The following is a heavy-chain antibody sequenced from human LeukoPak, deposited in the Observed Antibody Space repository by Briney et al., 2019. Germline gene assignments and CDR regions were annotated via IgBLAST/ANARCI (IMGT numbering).Heavy chain of an antibody. V-gene: IGHV3-9*01. CDR1: GFTFDDYA. CDR3: AKDGYVEFLEPPPWDYYGMDV. D-gene: IGHD3-3*01. CDR2: ISWNSGSI. J-gene: IGHJ6*02. Sequence: GGSLRLSCAASGFTFDDYAMHWVRQAPGKGLEWVSGISWNSGSIGYADSVEGRFTISRDNAKNSLYLQMNSLRAEDTALYYCAKDGYVEFLEPPPWDYYGMDVWGQGTTVTVSS.